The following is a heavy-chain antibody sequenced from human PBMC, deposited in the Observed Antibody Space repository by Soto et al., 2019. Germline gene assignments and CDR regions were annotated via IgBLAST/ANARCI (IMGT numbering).Heavy chain of an antibody. J-gene: IGHJ6*02. V-gene: IGHV1-69*13. CDR2: IIPIFGTA. CDR1: GGTFSSYA. D-gene: IGHD2-2*01. Sequence: ASVKVSCKASGGTFSSYAISWVRQAPGQGLEWMGGIIPIFGTANYAQKFQGRVMITADESTSTAYMELSSLRSEDTAVYYCARALGYCSSTSCYGYYYYGMDVWGQGTTVTVSS. CDR3: ARALGYCSSTSCYGYYYYGMDV.